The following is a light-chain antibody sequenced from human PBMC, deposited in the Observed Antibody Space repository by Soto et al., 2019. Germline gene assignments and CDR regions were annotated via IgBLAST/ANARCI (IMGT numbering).Light chain of an antibody. CDR3: CSYAGSTTFV. Sequence: SALTQPASVSGSPGQSITISCSGTSSDVGSYDLVSWYQQHPGKAPKLIISEVSERPSGISNRFSGSKSGNTASLTISGLQAEDEADYFCCSYAGSTTFVFGTGTKLTVL. CDR1: SSDVGSYDL. V-gene: IGLV2-23*02. J-gene: IGLJ1*01. CDR2: EVS.